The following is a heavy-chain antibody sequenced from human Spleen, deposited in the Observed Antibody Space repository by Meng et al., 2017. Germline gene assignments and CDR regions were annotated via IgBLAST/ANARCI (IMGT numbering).Heavy chain of an antibody. CDR2: ISSSCTI. D-gene: IGHD5-18*01. J-gene: IGHJ6*02. V-gene: IGHV3-69-1*01. Sequence: GESLKISCAASGFTFSSYWMSWVRQAPGKGLEWVSSISSSCTIYYADSVKGRFTISRDNAKNSLYLQMNSLRAEDTAVYYCARRGYSYGYYNYGMDVWGQGTTVTVSS. CDR3: ARRGYSYGYYNYGMDV. CDR1: GFTFSSYW.